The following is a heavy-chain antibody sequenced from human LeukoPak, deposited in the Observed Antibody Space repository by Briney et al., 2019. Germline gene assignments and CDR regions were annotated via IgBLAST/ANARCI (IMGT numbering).Heavy chain of an antibody. J-gene: IGHJ3*02. D-gene: IGHD3-22*01. CDR2: MNPNSGNT. CDR3: ARGGTIYDSILEDAFDI. Sequence: ASVKVSCKASGYTFTNYDINWVQQATGQGLEWMGWMNPNSGNTGYAQELQGRVTMTRNSSISTAFMELSSLRSEDTAVYYCARGGTIYDSILEDAFDIWGQGTMVTVSS. V-gene: IGHV1-8*01. CDR1: GYTFTNYD.